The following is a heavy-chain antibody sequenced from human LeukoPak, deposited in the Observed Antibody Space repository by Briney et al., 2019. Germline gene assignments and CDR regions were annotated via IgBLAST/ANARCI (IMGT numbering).Heavy chain of an antibody. CDR3: ARTAIWLRYFDY. CDR1: GGSFSGYY. CDR2: INHSGRT. Sequence: PSETLSLTCAVYGGSFSGYYWSWIRHPPGKGLEWIGEINHSGRTNYNPSLKSRVTISVDTSKNQFSLKLSSVTAADTAVYYCARTAIWLRYFDYWGQGTLVTVSS. J-gene: IGHJ4*02. D-gene: IGHD5-18*01. V-gene: IGHV4-34*01.